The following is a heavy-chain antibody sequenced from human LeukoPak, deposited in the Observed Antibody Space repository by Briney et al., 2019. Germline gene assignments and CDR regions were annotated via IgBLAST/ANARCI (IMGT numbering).Heavy chain of an antibody. J-gene: IGHJ4*02. D-gene: IGHD6-19*01. CDR1: GFTFSDYY. CDR3: ARVEAVAGDYFDY. CDR2: ISSSGSTI. V-gene: IGHV3-11*04. Sequence: GGSLRLSCAASGFTFSDYYMSWIRQAPGKGLEWVSYISSSGSTIYYADSVKGRFTISRDNAKNSLYLQINSLRAEDTAVYYCARVEAVAGDYFDYWGQGTLVTVSS.